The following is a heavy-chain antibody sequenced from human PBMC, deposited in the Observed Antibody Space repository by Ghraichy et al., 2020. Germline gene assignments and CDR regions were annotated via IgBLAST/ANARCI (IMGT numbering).Heavy chain of an antibody. CDR1: GYTFTSYG. Sequence: ASVKVSCKASGYTFTSYGISWVRQAPGQGLEWMGWISAYNGNTNYAQKLQGRVTMTTDTSTSTAYMELRSLRSDDTAVYYCARGSLLWFGELLGVDTFDIWGQGTMVTVSS. CDR3: ARGSLLWFGELLGVDTFDI. V-gene: IGHV1-18*04. J-gene: IGHJ3*02. D-gene: IGHD3-10*01. CDR2: ISAYNGNT.